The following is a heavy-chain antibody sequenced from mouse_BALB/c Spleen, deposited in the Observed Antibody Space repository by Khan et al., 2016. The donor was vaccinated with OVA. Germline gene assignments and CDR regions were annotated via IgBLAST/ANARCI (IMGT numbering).Heavy chain of an antibody. Sequence: DVQLVESGGDIVKPGGSLKLSCAASGFTFSTYGMSWVRQTPDKRLEWVATVSTGGHYTYYSDTVKGRFTISRDNAKNTLYLQMTSLRSEDTAVFYCTRLAYYYDSEGFAYWGQGTLVTVSA. D-gene: IGHD1-1*01. J-gene: IGHJ3*01. CDR3: TRLAYYYDSEGFAY. V-gene: IGHV5-6*01. CDR1: GFTFSTYG. CDR2: VSTGGHYT.